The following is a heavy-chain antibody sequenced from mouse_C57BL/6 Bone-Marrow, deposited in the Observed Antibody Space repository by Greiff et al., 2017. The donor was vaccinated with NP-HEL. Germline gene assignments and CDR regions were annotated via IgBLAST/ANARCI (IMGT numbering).Heavy chain of an antibody. CDR3: ARSAYYDYYYYFDY. J-gene: IGHJ2*01. CDR2: ISYSGST. D-gene: IGHD2-4*01. V-gene: IGHV3-8*01. CDR1: GYSITSDY. Sequence: EVKLVESGPGLAKPSQTLSLTCYVPGYSITSDYWNWIRKFPGNKLEYMGYISYSGSTYYNPSLKRRISITRDTSKNQYYLQLNSVTTEDTATYYCARSAYYDYYYYFDYWGQGTTLTVSS.